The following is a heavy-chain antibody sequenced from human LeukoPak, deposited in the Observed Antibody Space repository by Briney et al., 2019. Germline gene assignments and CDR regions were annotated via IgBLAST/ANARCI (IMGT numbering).Heavy chain of an antibody. CDR2: ISGSGAST. CDR3: AKDREWFGSLLDGMDV. Sequence: AGSLRLSSAASGFTFSNYAMSWDRQAPGKGLEWVSAISGSGASTYYADSVKGRFTISRDNSKNTLYLQMNSLRAEDTAVYYCAKDREWFGSLLDGMDVWGQGTTVTVSS. J-gene: IGHJ6*02. V-gene: IGHV3-23*01. CDR1: GFTFSNYA. D-gene: IGHD3-10*01.